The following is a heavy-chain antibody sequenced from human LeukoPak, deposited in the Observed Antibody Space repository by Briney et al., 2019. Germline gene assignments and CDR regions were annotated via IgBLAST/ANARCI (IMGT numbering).Heavy chain of an antibody. J-gene: IGHJ3*02. D-gene: IGHD4/OR15-4a*01. CDR3: ARVDPGAVLNAFDI. CDR1: GYTFTSYG. V-gene: IGHV1-18*01. CDR2: ISAYNGNT. Sequence: ALVKVSCKASGYTFTSYGISWVRQAPGQGLEWMGWISAYNGNTNYAQKLQGRVTMTTDTSTSTAYMELRSLRSDDTAVYYCARVDPGAVLNAFDIWGQGTMVTVSS.